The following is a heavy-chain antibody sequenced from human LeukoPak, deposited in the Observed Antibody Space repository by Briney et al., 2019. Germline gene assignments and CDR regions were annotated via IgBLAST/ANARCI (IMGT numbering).Heavy chain of an antibody. V-gene: IGHV1-69*06. CDR1: GGTFSSYA. J-gene: IGHJ6*04. CDR3: ARGGALTPDYYYGMDV. D-gene: IGHD1-26*01. CDR2: IIPIFGTA. Sequence: SVKVSCKASGGTFSSYAISWVRQAPGQGLEWMGGIIPIFGTANYAQKFQGRVAITADKSTSTAYMELSSLRSEDTAVYYCARGGALTPDYYYGMDVWGKGTTVTVSS.